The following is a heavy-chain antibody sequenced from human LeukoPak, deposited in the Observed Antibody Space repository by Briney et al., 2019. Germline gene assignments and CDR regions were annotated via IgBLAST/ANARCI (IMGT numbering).Heavy chain of an antibody. CDR1: GFTFSNAW. CDR2: ISYDGSNK. D-gene: IGHD3-9*01. V-gene: IGHV3-30-3*01. Sequence: GGSLRLSCAASGFTFSNAWMSWVRQAPGKGLEWVAVISYDGSNKYYADSVKGRFTISRDNSKNTLSLQMNSLRAEDTAVYYCARDGPPLLVTYPNWYFDLWGRGTLVTVSS. CDR3: ARDGPPLLVTYPNWYFDL. J-gene: IGHJ2*01.